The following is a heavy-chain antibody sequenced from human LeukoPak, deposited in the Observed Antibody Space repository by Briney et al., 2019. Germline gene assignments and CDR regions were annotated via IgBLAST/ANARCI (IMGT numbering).Heavy chain of an antibody. CDR1: GGSISSSSYY. V-gene: IGHV4-39*01. CDR3: ATRTKGITGTTLYFDY. J-gene: IGHJ4*02. CDR2: IYDSGST. D-gene: IGHD1-20*01. Sequence: SETLSLTCTVSGGSISSSSYYWGWIRQPPGRGVEWIGGIYDSGSTYYNPSHKSRVTTSVDTSKNQFSLKLSSVSAADTAVYYCATRTKGITGTTLYFDYWGQGTLVTASS.